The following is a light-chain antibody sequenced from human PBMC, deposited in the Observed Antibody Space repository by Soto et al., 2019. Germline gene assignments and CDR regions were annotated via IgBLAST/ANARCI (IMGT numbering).Light chain of an antibody. CDR1: QGISNF. V-gene: IGKV1-27*01. J-gene: IGKJ5*01. Sequence: DIQMTQSPSSLSASVGVRVTITCRASQGISNFLAWYHQKPGKVPNLLISAASTLQSGVPSRCSGSGSGPDFTLTSTSLQPEDVATYYCQKYSSVIIFAQGTRLEIK. CDR2: AAS. CDR3: QKYSSVII.